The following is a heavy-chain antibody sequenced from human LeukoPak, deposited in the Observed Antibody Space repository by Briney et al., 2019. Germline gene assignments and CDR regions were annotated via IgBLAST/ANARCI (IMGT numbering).Heavy chain of an antibody. CDR1: GGTFIRYA. CDR3: ARDSVVVVAASYYYYGTDV. J-gene: IGHJ6*02. D-gene: IGHD2-15*01. CDR2: IIPIFGTA. Sequence: SVTVSFKASGGTFIRYAISWVRQAPGQGLEWMGGIIPIFGTANYAQKFQGRVTIAADESTSTAYMELSSLRSEDTAVYYCARDSVVVVAASYYYYGTDVWGQGTTVTVSS. V-gene: IGHV1-69*13.